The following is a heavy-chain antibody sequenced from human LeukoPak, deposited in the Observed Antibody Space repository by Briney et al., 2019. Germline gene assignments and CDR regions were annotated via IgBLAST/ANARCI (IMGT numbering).Heavy chain of an antibody. CDR3: ARTWIQLFTPDFDL. D-gene: IGHD5-18*01. J-gene: IGHJ4*02. CDR1: GYTFTSYA. V-gene: IGHV1-3*01. CDR2: INAGNGNT. Sequence: ASVKVSCTASGYTFTSYAMHWVRQAPGQRLEWMGWINAGNGNTKYSQKFQGRVTITRDTSASTAYMELNGLRSDDTAIYYCARTWIQLFTPDFDLWGQGTLVTVSS.